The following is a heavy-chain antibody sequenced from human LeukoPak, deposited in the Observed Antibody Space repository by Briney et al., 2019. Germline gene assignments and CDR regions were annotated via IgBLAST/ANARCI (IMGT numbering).Heavy chain of an antibody. V-gene: IGHV5-51*01. D-gene: IGHD2-2*01. J-gene: IGHJ4*02. CDR2: IYHGDSDT. CDR1: GYSFTTYW. Sequence: GESLKISCRGSGYSFTTYWIGWVRQMPGKGLEWMGSIYHGDSDTRYNPSFQGQITMSADKSINTAYLQWSSLKASDTAMYYCARRQGCSSTSCPPDSWGQGTLVTVSS. CDR3: ARRQGCSSTSCPPDS.